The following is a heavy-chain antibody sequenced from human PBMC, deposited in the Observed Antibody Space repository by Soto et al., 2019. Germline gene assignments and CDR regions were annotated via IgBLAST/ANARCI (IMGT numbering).Heavy chain of an antibody. CDR3: TRAPPVGRYGMDV. CDR1: GCNFSDYD. CDR2: IRSKAYGATT. V-gene: IGHV3-49*03. J-gene: IGHJ6*02. Sequence: PGGSVKLSCTAFGCNFSDYDMSWFRQAPGKGLEWVGFIRSKAYGATTNYAASVKGRFTISRDDSKTIAYLQTNSLKTEDTAVYYCTRAPPVGRYGMDVWGQGTTVTLSS.